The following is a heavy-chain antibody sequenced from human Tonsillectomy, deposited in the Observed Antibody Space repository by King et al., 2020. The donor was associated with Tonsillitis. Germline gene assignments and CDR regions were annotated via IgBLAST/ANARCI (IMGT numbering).Heavy chain of an antibody. J-gene: IGHJ6*02. V-gene: IGHV3-30*18. CDR2: ISYGGSNK. CDR1: GFTFSSYG. CDR3: AKGVGTGTGWSRGDGMDV. D-gene: IGHD6-19*01. Sequence: VQLVESGGGVVQPGKSLRLSCAASGFTFSSYGMHWVRQAPGKGLEWVAVISYGGSNKYYADSVKGRFTISRDNSKNTLYLQMNSLRAEDTAVYYCAKGVGTGTGWSRGDGMDVWGQGTTVTVSS.